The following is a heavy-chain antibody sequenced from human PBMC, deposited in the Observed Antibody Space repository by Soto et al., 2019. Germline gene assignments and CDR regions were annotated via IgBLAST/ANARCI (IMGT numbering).Heavy chain of an antibody. CDR2: ISVYSDGT. J-gene: IGHJ5*02. CDR1: VCTFSTCG. Sequence: APLKGSFKTSVCTFSTCGITWLRQAPGQPLEWLGWISVYSDGTNYAQKFQGRVSMTTDTSTTTAYMELRSLRSDDTAVYYCARVVPGAEAWFGPWGQGPMVTVSS. V-gene: IGHV1-18*01. D-gene: IGHD2-2*01. CDR3: ARVVPGAEAWFGP.